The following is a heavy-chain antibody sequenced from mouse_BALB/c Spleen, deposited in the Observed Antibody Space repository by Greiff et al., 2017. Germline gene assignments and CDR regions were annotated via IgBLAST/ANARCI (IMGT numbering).Heavy chain of an antibody. J-gene: IGHJ2*01. Sequence: EVQRVESGAELVKPGASVKLSCTASGFNIKDTYMHWVKQRPEQGLEWIGRIDPANGNTKYDPKFQGKATITADTSSNTAYLQLSSLTSEDTAVYYCALTGTGVFDYWGQGTTLTVSS. V-gene: IGHV14-3*02. CDR2: IDPANGNT. CDR1: GFNIKDTY. D-gene: IGHD4-1*01. CDR3: ALTGTGVFDY.